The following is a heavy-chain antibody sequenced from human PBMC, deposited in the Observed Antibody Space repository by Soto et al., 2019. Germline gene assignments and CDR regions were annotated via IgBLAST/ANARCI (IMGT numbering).Heavy chain of an antibody. J-gene: IGHJ6*02. CDR1: GFTFSSYG. D-gene: IGHD4-17*01. Sequence: PGGSLRLSCAASGFTFSSYGMHWVRQAPGKGLEWVAVIWYDGSNKYYADSVKGRFTISRDNSKNTLYLQMNSLRAEDTAVYYCARMTKPFYYSYGMDVWGQGTTVTVSS. V-gene: IGHV3-33*01. CDR2: IWYDGSNK. CDR3: ARMTKPFYYSYGMDV.